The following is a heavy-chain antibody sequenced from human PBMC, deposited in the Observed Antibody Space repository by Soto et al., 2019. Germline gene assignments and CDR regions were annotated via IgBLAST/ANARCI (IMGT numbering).Heavy chain of an antibody. Sequence: QVQLQESGPGLVKPSETLSLTCTVSGGSISSYYWSWIRQPPGKGLEWIGYIYYSRSTNYNPSLRRRATISVDTSKNPYSLQLSCVPPADTAVYYYARVFRGMDVWGRGTTVTV. CDR1: GGSISSYY. J-gene: IGHJ6*02. CDR3: ARVFRGMDV. CDR2: IYYSRST. V-gene: IGHV4-59*01.